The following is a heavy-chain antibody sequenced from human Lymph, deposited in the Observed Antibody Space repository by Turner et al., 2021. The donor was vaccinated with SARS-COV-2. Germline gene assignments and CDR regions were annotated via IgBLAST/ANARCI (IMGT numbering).Heavy chain of an antibody. J-gene: IGHJ5*02. CDR3: ARDSPYCSSTSCYDP. CDR1: GGTFSSYA. D-gene: IGHD2-2*01. Sequence: QVQLGQSGAEVKKHGSSVKVSCKASGGTFSSYAITWVRQAPGQGLEWMGGIIPILAISNYAQKFQGRVTITADKSTSTAYMELSSLRSEDTAVYYCARDSPYCSSTSCYDPWGQGTLVTVSS. V-gene: IGHV1-69*10. CDR2: IIPILAIS.